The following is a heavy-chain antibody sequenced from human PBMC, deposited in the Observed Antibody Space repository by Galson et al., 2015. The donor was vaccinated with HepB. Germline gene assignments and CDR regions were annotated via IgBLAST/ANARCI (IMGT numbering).Heavy chain of an antibody. CDR3: ASGPSIAARSGDDY. CDR1: GFTVSSNY. Sequence: SLRLSCAASGFTVSSNYMSWVRQAPGKGLEWVSVIYSGGSTYYADSVKGRFTISRDNSKNTLYLQMNSLRAEDTAVYYCASGPSIAARSGDDYWGQGTLVTVSS. V-gene: IGHV3-53*01. CDR2: IYSGGST. D-gene: IGHD6-6*01. J-gene: IGHJ4*02.